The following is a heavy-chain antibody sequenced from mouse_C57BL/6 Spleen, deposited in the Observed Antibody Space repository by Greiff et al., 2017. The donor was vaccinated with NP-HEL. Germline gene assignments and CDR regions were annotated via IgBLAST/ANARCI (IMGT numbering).Heavy chain of an antibody. Sequence: EVMLVESGGGLVKPGGSLKLSCAASGFTFSDYGMHWVRQAPEKGLEWVAYISSGSSTIYYADTVKGRFTISRDNAKNTLFLQMTSLRSEDTAMYYCASSYDGYYWYFDVWGTGTTVTVSS. V-gene: IGHV5-17*01. CDR3: ASSYDGYYWYFDV. CDR2: ISSGSSTI. J-gene: IGHJ1*03. CDR1: GFTFSDYG. D-gene: IGHD2-3*01.